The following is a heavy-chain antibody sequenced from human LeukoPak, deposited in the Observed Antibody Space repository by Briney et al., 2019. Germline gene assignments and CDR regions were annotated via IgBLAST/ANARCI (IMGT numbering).Heavy chain of an antibody. CDR1: GFTFSSYG. J-gene: IGHJ4*02. D-gene: IGHD2-15*01. V-gene: IGHV3-33*01. Sequence: GGSLRLSCAASGFTFSSYGMHWVRQAPGKGLEWVAVIWYDGSNKYYADSVNGRFTISRDNSKNTLDLQMNSLRAEDTAVYYCARDRSSGAFDYWGQGTLVTVSS. CDR2: IWYDGSNK. CDR3: ARDRSSGAFDY.